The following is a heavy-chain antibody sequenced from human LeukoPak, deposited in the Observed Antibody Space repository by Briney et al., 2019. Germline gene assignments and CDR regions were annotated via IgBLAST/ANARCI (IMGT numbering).Heavy chain of an antibody. CDR2: IKSKTDGGTT. V-gene: IGHV3-15*01. J-gene: IGHJ4*02. CDR3: TTGFPPYYDFWSGSNDDY. Sequence: GGSLRLSCAASGFTFSNAWMSWVPQAPGKGLEWVGRIKSKTDGGTTDYAAPVKGRFTISRDDSKNTLYLQMNSLKTEDTAVYYCTTGFPPYYDFWSGSNDDYWGQGTLVTVSS. D-gene: IGHD3-3*01. CDR1: GFTFSNAW.